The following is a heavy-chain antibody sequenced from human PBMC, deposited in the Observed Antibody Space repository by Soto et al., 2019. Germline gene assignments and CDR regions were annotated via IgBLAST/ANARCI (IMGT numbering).Heavy chain of an antibody. Sequence: SETLSLTCTVSGGSVSSGTSYWGWIRQPPGKGLEWIGIIYYSGNTYYNPSLKRRVTISVDTSNNQFSLNLSPVTAADTAVYYCARRGEMERNYYAMDVWGQGTTVTVSS. CDR3: ARRGEMERNYYAMDV. CDR1: GGSVSSGTSY. V-gene: IGHV4-39*01. D-gene: IGHD3-10*01. CDR2: IYYSGNT. J-gene: IGHJ6*02.